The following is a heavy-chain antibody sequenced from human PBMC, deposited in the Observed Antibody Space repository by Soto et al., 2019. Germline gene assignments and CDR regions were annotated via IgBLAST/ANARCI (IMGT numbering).Heavy chain of an antibody. CDR1: GCSFTSYW. J-gene: IGHJ6*02. D-gene: IGHD2-21*02. CDR3: ARRAFCGGDCTARPQDYYGMDV. V-gene: IGHV5-10-1*01. CDR2: IDPSDSYT. Sequence: PGESLKISCKGSGCSFTSYWISWVRQMPGKGLEWMGRIDPSDSYTNYSPSFQGHVTISADKSISTAYLQWSSLKASDTAIYYCARRAFCGGDCTARPQDYYGMDVRGQGTAVTVAS.